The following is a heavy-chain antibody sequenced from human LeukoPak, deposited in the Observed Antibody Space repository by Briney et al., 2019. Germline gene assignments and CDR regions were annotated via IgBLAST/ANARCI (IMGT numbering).Heavy chain of an antibody. CDR1: GYTFTSYY. Sequence: ASVKVSCKASGYTFTSYYMHWVRQVPGQGLEWMGIINPSGGSTSYAQKFQGRVTMTRDMYTSTVYMELSSLRSEDTAVYYCARDIGLYSSGPPGGLFYWGQGTLVTVSS. CDR2: INPSGGST. J-gene: IGHJ4*02. D-gene: IGHD6-19*01. CDR3: ARDIGLYSSGPPGGLFY. V-gene: IGHV1-46*01.